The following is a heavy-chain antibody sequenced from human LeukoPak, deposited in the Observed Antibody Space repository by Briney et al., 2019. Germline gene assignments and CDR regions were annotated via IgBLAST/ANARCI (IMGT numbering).Heavy chain of an antibody. V-gene: IGHV1-24*01. CDR3: ATEVTSIVPDY. CDR2: FDPENDER. D-gene: IGHD2-21*02. Sequence: GASVKVSCKVSGHTLSELPMYWVRQAPGEGLEWMGGFDPENDERIYARKFRGRVTMTEDTSTNTAYMELSSLRSDDTAVYYCATEVTSIVPDYWGQGTLVTVSS. CDR1: GHTLSELP. J-gene: IGHJ4*02.